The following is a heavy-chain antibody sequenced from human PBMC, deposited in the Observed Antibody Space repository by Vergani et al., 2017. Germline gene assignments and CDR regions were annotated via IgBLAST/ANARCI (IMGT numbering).Heavy chain of an antibody. J-gene: IGHJ3*02. CDR1: GFTVSSNY. CDR2: IYSGGST. Sequence: EVQLVESGGGLVQPGGSLRLSCAASGFTVSSNYMSWVRQAPGKGLEWVSVIYSGGSTYYADSVKGRFTISRDNSKNTLYLQMNSLRAEDTAAYYCARDQRWELLPDDAFDIWGQGTMVTVSS. V-gene: IGHV3-66*01. D-gene: IGHD1-26*01. CDR3: ARDQRWELLPDDAFDI.